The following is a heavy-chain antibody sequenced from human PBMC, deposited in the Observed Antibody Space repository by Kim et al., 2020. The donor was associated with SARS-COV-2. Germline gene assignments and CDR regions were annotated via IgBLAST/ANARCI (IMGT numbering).Heavy chain of an antibody. J-gene: IGHJ4*02. D-gene: IGHD7-27*01. CDR3: ATLWGSRDY. CDR2: IYYTGST. Sequence: SETLSLTCSVSGGSISSSTYFWTWIRQPAGKGLEWIGRIYYTGSTNYNPSLESRVTIDASKNQFSLKLTSVTAADTAVYYCATLWGSRDYWGQGSLVTVSS. V-gene: IGHV4-61*02. CDR1: GGSISSSTYF.